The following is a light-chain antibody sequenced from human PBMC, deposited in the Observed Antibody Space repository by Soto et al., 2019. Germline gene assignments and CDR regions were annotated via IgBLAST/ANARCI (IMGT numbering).Light chain of an antibody. CDR3: QSYDSSLSGVL. Sequence: QAVVTQPPLLSGAPGQRVTISCTGSSSNIGAGYDVHWYQQLPGTAPKLLIYGNINRPSGVPDRFSGSKSGTSASLAITGLQAEDEADYYCQSYDSSLSGVLFGGGTKVTVL. J-gene: IGLJ2*01. CDR2: GNI. CDR1: SSNIGAGYD. V-gene: IGLV1-40*01.